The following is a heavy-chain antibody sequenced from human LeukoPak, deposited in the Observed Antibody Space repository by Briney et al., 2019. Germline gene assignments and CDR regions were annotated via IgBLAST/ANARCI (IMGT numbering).Heavy chain of an antibody. D-gene: IGHD5-12*01. J-gene: IGHJ5*02. V-gene: IGHV1-69*05. Sequence: AASVKASCKASGGTFSSYAISWVRQAPGQGLEWMGGIIPIFGTANYAQKFQGRVTITTDESTSTAYMELSSLRSEDTAVYYCARDIGDIVATAGYGWFDPWGQGTLVTVSS. CDR1: GGTFSSYA. CDR2: IIPIFGTA. CDR3: ARDIGDIVATAGYGWFDP.